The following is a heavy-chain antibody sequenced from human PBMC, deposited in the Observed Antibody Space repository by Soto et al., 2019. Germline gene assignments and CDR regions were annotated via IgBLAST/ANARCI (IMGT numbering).Heavy chain of an antibody. CDR3: ARDMHPGFTHYFDP. D-gene: IGHD1-26*01. V-gene: IGHV4-59*01. CDR1: GGSISSNY. CDR2: VYNSGST. J-gene: IGHJ5*02. Sequence: SETLSLTCTVSGGSISSNYWTWIRQPPGKGLEWIGYVYNSGSTNYNPSLKSRVTISEDTSKSQFSLKVNSMTAADTAVYYCARDMHPGFTHYFDPWGQGTLVTVSS.